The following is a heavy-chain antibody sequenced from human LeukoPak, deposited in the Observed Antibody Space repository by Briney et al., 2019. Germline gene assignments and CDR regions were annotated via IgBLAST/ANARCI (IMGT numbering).Heavy chain of an antibody. Sequence: AGGSLRLSCAASGFTFSSYGMHWVRQAPAKGLEWVAFIRYDGSNRYYADSVKGRFTISRDNSKNTLYLQMNSLRAEDTAVYYRASDIVVVVAATYDDYWGQGTLVTVSS. V-gene: IGHV3-30*02. CDR3: ASDIVVVVAATYDDY. CDR2: IRYDGSNR. D-gene: IGHD2-15*01. J-gene: IGHJ4*02. CDR1: GFTFSSYG.